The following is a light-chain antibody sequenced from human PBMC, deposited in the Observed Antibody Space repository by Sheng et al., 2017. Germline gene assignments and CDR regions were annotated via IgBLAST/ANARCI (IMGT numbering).Light chain of an antibody. CDR2: GAS. J-gene: IGKJ4*01. CDR3: LQHNNYPLT. V-gene: IGKV3-20*01. Sequence: EIVLTQSPGTLSLSPGERATLSCRASQSVSSSYLAWYQQKPGQAPRLLIYGASSRATGIPDRFSGSGSGTDFTLTISNLQPEDFATYYCLQHNNYPLTFGGGTKVEIK. CDR1: QSVSSSY.